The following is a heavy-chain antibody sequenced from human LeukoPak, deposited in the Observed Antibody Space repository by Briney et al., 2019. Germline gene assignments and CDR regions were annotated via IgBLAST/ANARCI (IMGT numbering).Heavy chain of an antibody. CDR3: AMGGYQLLYARD. V-gene: IGHV1-18*01. CDR2: ISAYNGNT. D-gene: IGHD2-2*02. Sequence: ASVKVSCKASGYTFSSYGITWVRQAPGRGLEWMGWISAYNGNTNYAQRLQGRVTMTRDTSTSTVYMELSSLRSEDTAVYYCAMGGYQLLYARDWGQGTLVTVSS. J-gene: IGHJ4*02. CDR1: GYTFSSYG.